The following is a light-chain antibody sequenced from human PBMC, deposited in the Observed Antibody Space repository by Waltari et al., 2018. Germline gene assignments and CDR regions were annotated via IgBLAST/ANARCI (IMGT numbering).Light chain of an antibody. CDR1: SSDIGGYNY. CDR3: SSYAGSNTYI. J-gene: IGLJ1*01. Sequence: QAALTQPPSVSGSPGQSVTISCTGTSSDIGGYNYVSWYQQHPGKAPKLMIYDVSKRPSGVSDRFSGSKSGNTASLTISGLQAEDEADYYCSSYAGSNTYIFGAGTRLTVL. CDR2: DVS. V-gene: IGLV2-11*01.